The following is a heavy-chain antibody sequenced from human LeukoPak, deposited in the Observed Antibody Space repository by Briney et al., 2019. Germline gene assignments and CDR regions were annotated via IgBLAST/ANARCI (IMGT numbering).Heavy chain of an antibody. V-gene: IGHV4-59*01. CDR3: ARGNSPYSSLCV. D-gene: IGHD6-19*01. CDR1: GDSISGYY. CDR2: ISYSGTT. Sequence: PSETLSLTCTVSGDSISGYYWSWIRQPPGKGLEWIGYISYSGTTIYNPSLKSRVTISVDTSKNQFSLTLSSVTAAGTAVYYCARGNSPYSSLCVWGQGTLVTVSS. J-gene: IGHJ4*02.